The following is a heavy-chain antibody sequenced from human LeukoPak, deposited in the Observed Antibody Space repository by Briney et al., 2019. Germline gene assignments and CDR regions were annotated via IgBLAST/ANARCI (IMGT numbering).Heavy chain of an antibody. J-gene: IGHJ4*02. CDR3: ARGLLSEPTEDIVVVVAANGPFDY. CDR2: IDPNSGGT. CDR1: GYTFTGYY. Sequence: ASVKVSCKASGYTFTGYYMHWVRQAPGQGLEWMGWIDPNSGGTNYAQKFQGRVTMTRDTSISTAYVELSRLRSDDTAVYYCARGLLSEPTEDIVVVVAANGPFDYWGQGTLVTVSS. V-gene: IGHV1-2*02. D-gene: IGHD2-15*01.